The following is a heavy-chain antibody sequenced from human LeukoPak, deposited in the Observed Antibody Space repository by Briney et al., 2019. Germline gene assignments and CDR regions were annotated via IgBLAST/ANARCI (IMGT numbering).Heavy chain of an antibody. CDR2: ISSSGSAI. Sequence: GGSLRLSCAASGFTFSDYYMSWIRQAPGKGLEWVSYISSSGSAIYYADSVKGRFTISRDNAKNSLSLQMDSLRGEDTAVYYCARLGGKSSPAGVWGQGTLVTVSS. V-gene: IGHV3-11*04. D-gene: IGHD1-26*01. J-gene: IGHJ4*02. CDR3: ARLGGKSSPAGV. CDR1: GFTFSDYY.